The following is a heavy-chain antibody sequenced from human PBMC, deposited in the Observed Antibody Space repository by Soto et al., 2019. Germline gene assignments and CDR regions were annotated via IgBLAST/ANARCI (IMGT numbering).Heavy chain of an antibody. J-gene: IGHJ6*02. CDR2: ISGYNGNT. V-gene: IGHV1-18*01. CDR3: ARVGQCSSTTCRYYYYYGMDV. Sequence: QVQLVQSGVEVKKPGASVTVSCKASGYTFSNYGISWVRQAPGQGLEWMGWISGYNGNTNYAQNLQGRVTLTTDTSTSTAYMELRSLRSDETAVYYCARVGQCSSTTCRYYYYYGMDVWGQGTTVTVSS. CDR1: GYTFSNYG. D-gene: IGHD2-2*03.